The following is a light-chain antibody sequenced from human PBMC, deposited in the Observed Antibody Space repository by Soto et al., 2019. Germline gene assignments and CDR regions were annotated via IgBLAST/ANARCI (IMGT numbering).Light chain of an antibody. J-gene: IGLJ1*01. CDR1: SSNIGNNY. CDR2: ENN. V-gene: IGLV1-51*02. CDR3: GTWDSSLSAGRYV. Sequence: QSVLTQPPSVSAAPGQKVTISCSGSSSNIGNNYVSWYQQLPGTAPKLLIYENNKRPSGIPDRFSGSKSGTSATLGITGLQTGDEADYYCGTWDSSLSAGRYVVCTGTKLTVL.